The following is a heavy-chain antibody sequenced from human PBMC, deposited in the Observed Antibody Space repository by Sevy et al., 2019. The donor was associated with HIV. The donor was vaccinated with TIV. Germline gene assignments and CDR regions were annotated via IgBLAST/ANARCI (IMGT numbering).Heavy chain of an antibody. J-gene: IGHJ4*02. V-gene: IGHV3-30*02. Sequence: GGSLRLSCAASGFTFSTYPMHWVRQAPGRALEWVAYIYYDGNNRYYADSVKGRFTISRDNSQNTLYLQMNSLRSEDTAVYYCAIDFWTASYMNNYYWGQGALVTVSS. D-gene: IGHD3-3*01. CDR3: AIDFWTASYMNNYY. CDR1: GFTFSTYP. CDR2: IYYDGNNR.